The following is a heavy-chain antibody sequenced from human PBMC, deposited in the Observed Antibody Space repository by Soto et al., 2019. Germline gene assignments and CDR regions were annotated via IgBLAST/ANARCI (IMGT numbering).Heavy chain of an antibody. CDR2: TRNKANSYTT. CDR1: GFTFSDHY. CDR3: TRISFPYYYMDV. Sequence: GGSLRLSCAASGFTFSDHYMDWVRQAPGKGLEWVGRTRNKANSYTTEYAASVKGRFTISRDDSKNSLYLQMNSLKTEDTAFYYCTRISFPYYYMDVWGKGTTVTVSS. D-gene: IGHD3-16*01. J-gene: IGHJ6*03. V-gene: IGHV3-72*01.